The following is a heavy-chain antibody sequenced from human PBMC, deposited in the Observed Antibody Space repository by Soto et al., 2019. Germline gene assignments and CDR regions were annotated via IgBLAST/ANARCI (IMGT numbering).Heavy chain of an antibody. CDR2: IYYSGST. J-gene: IGHJ2*01. Sequence: QVQLQESGPGLVTPSETLSLNCTVSGGSISYYYWSWIRQPPGKELEWMGYIYYSGSTKYNPSLKSRVSISVDTSQNQFSLKLSSVTAADTAVYYCARVGYSSSWFWYFDLWGRGALVSVS. CDR1: GGSISYYY. D-gene: IGHD6-13*01. CDR3: ARVGYSSSWFWYFDL. V-gene: IGHV4-59*01.